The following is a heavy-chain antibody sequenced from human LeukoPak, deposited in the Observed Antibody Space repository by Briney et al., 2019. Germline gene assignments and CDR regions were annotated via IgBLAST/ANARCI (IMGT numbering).Heavy chain of an antibody. CDR3: AKENYDSSGYSHY. V-gene: IGHV3-30*02. Sequence: GGSLRLSSAASGFTFSIYGMQWVRRAPGRGLGWVAFLRYDGSNKYYADSVKGRFTISRDNSKNTLYLQMNSLRAEDTAVYYCAKENYDSSGYSHYWGQGALVTVSS. D-gene: IGHD3-22*01. CDR1: GFTFSIYG. CDR2: LRYDGSNK. J-gene: IGHJ4*02.